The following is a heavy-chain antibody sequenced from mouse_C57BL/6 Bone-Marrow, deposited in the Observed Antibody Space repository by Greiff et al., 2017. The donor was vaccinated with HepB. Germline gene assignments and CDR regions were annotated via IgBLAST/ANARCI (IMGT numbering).Heavy chain of an antibody. CDR1: GYSITSGYY. Sequence: VQLKESGPGLVKPSQSLSLTCPVTGYSITSGYYWNWIRQFPGNKLEWMGYISYDGSNNYNPSLKNRISITRDTSKNQFFLKLNSVTTEDTATYYCARRRGYAMDYWGQGTSVTVSS. J-gene: IGHJ4*01. V-gene: IGHV3-6*01. CDR2: ISYDGSN. CDR3: ARRRGYAMDY.